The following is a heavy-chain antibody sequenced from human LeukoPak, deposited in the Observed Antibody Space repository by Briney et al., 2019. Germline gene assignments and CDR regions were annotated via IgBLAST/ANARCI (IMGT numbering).Heavy chain of an antibody. CDR2: THYTGST. J-gene: IGHJ4*02. Sequence: PSETLSLTCTVSGGSISSSSYYWDWIRQPPGKGLEWIGSTHYTGSTYYNPSLKTRVTISVDTSKNQFSLKLTSVTAADTAAYYCARVRAAAIPYYFDYWGQGTLVTVSS. CDR3: ARVRAAAIPYYFDY. V-gene: IGHV4-39*07. D-gene: IGHD6-13*01. CDR1: GGSISSSSYY.